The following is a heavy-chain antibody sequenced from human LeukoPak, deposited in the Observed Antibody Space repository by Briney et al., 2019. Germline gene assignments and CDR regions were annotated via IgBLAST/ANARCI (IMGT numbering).Heavy chain of an antibody. CDR3: AKGQDWFDP. V-gene: IGHV3-30*18. J-gene: IGHJ5*02. CDR2: ISYDGSNK. CDR1: GFTFSSYG. Sequence: GGSLRLSCAASGFTFSSYGMHWGRQAPGKGLEWVAVISYDGSNKYYADSVKGRFTISRDNSKNTLYLQMNSLRAEDTAVYYCAKGQDWFDPWGQGTLVTVSS.